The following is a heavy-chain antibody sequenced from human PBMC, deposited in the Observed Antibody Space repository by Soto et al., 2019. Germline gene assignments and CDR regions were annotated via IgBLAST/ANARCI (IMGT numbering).Heavy chain of an antibody. D-gene: IGHD3-3*01. Sequence: LRLSCAASGFAFSGFEMNWVRQAPGKGLEWVSYISSGASNMYYADSVKGRFTISRDNAQSSLYLQMNSPRVEDTAVYYCARDPNYDFWSGYRNKEGTYGMDVWGQGTTVTVSS. J-gene: IGHJ6*02. CDR1: GFAFSGFE. V-gene: IGHV3-48*03. CDR3: ARDPNYDFWSGYRNKEGTYGMDV. CDR2: ISSGASNM.